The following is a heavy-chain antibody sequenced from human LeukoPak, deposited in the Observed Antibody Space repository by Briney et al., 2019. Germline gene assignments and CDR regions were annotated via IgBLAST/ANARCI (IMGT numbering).Heavy chain of an antibody. V-gene: IGHV3-23*01. CDR2: ITGSGTNT. Sequence: GGSLRLSCVASGFTFSNYAMSGVRQAPGKGLEWVSAITGSGTNTYYADSLKGRFTISRDNSKNTVFLQMNSLRHEDTAIYYCVIWGDYDVLTGYYVPDYWGQGTLVTVSS. J-gene: IGHJ4*02. CDR3: VIWGDYDVLTGYYVPDY. D-gene: IGHD3-9*01. CDR1: GFTFSNYA.